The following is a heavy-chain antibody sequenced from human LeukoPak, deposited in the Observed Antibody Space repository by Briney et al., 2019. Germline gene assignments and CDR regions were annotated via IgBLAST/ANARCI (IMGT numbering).Heavy chain of an antibody. CDR3: AKAPVDWGYSDY. Sequence: GGSLRLSCAASGFTFSTYSMNWVRQAPGKGLEWVSAISGSGGSTYYADSVKGRFTISRDNSKNTLYLQMNSLRAEDTAVYYCAKAPVDWGYSDYWGQGTLVTVSS. J-gene: IGHJ4*02. CDR2: ISGSGGST. D-gene: IGHD3/OR15-3a*01. V-gene: IGHV3-23*01. CDR1: GFTFSTYS.